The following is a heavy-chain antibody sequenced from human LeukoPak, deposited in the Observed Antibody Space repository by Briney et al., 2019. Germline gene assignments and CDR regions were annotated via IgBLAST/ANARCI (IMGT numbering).Heavy chain of an antibody. J-gene: IGHJ4*02. CDR1: GFTFSGSA. Sequence: GGSLKLSCAASGFTFSGSAMHWVRQASGTGREWVGRIRSKANNYATAYAASVKGRFTISRDDSKNTAYLQMNSLKTEDTAVYYCTKHPSDDGGAIDYWGQGTLVTVSS. V-gene: IGHV3-73*01. CDR3: TKHPSDDGGAIDY. D-gene: IGHD4-23*01. CDR2: IRSKANNYAT.